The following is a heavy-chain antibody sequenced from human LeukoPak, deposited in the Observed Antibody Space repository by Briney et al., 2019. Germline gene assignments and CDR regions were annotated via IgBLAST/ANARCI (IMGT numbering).Heavy chain of an antibody. CDR3: ARGSHPYGEYVGWAFDI. V-gene: IGHV4-34*01. Sequence: SETLSLTCAVYGGSFSGYYWSWIRQPPVKGLEWIGEINHSGSTNYNPSLKSRVTISVDTSKNQFSLKLSSVTAADTAVYYCARGSHPYGEYVGWAFDIWGQGTMVTVSS. CDR2: INHSGST. D-gene: IGHD4-17*01. CDR1: GGSFSGYY. J-gene: IGHJ3*02.